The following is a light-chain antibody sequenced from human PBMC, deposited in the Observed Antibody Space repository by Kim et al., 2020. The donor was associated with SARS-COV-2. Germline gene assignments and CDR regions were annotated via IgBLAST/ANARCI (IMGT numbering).Light chain of an antibody. CDR2: NNN. CDR1: SSNIGSNT. CDR3: AAWDDSLNAWA. J-gene: IGLJ3*02. Sequence: GQSVTISCSGGSSNIGSNTVDWYQQFPGTAPRLLIYNNNRRPSGVPDRFSGSKSGTSASLAISGLQSEDEADYYCAAWDDSLNAWAFGGGTKVTVL. V-gene: IGLV1-44*01.